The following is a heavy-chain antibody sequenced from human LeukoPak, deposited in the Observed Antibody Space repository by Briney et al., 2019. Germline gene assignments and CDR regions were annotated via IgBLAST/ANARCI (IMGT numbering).Heavy chain of an antibody. J-gene: IGHJ4*02. Sequence: PGGSLRLSCAASGFTLAKYAMSWVRQGPGKGLEWVSTISGSGGSTYYADFVKGRFTISRDNSKYTLFLQMNSLRADDTAVYFCAKDQKSIAATGYDYWGQGTQVSVSS. CDR1: GFTLAKYA. CDR2: ISGSGGST. CDR3: AKDQKSIAATGYDY. V-gene: IGHV3-23*01. D-gene: IGHD6-13*01.